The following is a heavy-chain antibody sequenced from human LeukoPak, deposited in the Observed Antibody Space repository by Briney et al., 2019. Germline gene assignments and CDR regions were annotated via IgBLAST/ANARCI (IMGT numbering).Heavy chain of an antibody. CDR1: GFTFSSYW. CDR3: ARERWGTGTNDY. CDR2: IKQDGSEK. J-gene: IGHJ4*02. D-gene: IGHD1-1*01. Sequence: GGSLRLSCAAYGFTFSSYWMSWVRQAPGKGLEWVANIKQDGSEKSYADSVNGRFTISRDNAKNSLYLQMNSLRAEDTAVYYCARERWGTGTNDYWGQGTLVTVSS. V-gene: IGHV3-7*01.